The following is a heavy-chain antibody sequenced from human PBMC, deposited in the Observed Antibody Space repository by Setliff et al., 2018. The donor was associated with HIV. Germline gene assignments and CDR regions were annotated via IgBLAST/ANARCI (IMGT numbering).Heavy chain of an antibody. J-gene: IGHJ4*02. V-gene: IGHV4-61*01. Sequence: ASETLSLTCTVSGDSVSSRSYYWSWIRQPPGKGLEWIGYIYYSGSTNYNPSLKSRVTISLDTSKNQFSLKLTSVTAADTAVYYCARYSPRGYTLTGPYWGQGTLVTVSS. CDR3: ARYSPRGYTLTGPY. CDR2: IYYSGST. D-gene: IGHD6-25*01. CDR1: GDSVSSRSYY.